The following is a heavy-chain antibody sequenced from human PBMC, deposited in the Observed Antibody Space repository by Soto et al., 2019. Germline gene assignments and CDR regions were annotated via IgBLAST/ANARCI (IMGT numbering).Heavy chain of an antibody. Sequence: GGSLRLSCAASGFTFDDYAMHWVRQAPGKGLEWVSGISWNSGSIGYADSVKGRFTISRDNAKNSLYLQMNSLRAEDTALYYCAKDRFGAFDIWGQGTTVTVSS. CDR2: ISWNSGSI. V-gene: IGHV3-9*01. D-gene: IGHD3-10*01. CDR1: GFTFDDYA. J-gene: IGHJ3*02. CDR3: AKDRFGAFDI.